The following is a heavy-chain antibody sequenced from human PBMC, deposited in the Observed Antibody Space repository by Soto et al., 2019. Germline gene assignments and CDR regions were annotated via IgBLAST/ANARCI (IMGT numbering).Heavy chain of an antibody. Sequence: QVQLVESGGGVVQPGRSLRLSCAASGFTFSSYGMHWVRQAPGKGLEWVAVISYDGSNKYYADSVKGRFTISRDNSKNKLYLQMNSLRAEDTVVYYCAKDLAQRDYSKYYYYYGMDVWGQGTTVPVSS. CDR3: AKDLAQRDYSKYYYYYGMDV. J-gene: IGHJ6*02. CDR1: GFTFSSYG. D-gene: IGHD4-4*01. CDR2: ISYDGSNK. V-gene: IGHV3-30*18.